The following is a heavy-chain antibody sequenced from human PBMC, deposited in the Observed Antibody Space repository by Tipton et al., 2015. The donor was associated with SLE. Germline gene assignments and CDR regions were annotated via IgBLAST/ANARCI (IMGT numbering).Heavy chain of an antibody. CDR1: GFIFSNYG. Sequence: SLRLSCAASGFIFSNYGMHWVRQAPGKGLDWISSVSARTNIAYYTDSVKGRFTISRGNSKSTLYLQMSSLRAEDTAVYYCAKDFGDDPTFFTSWGQGTLVSVSS. CDR3: AKDFGDDPTFFTS. J-gene: IGHJ5*02. D-gene: IGHD3-3*01. CDR2: VSARTNIA. V-gene: IGHV3-23*01.